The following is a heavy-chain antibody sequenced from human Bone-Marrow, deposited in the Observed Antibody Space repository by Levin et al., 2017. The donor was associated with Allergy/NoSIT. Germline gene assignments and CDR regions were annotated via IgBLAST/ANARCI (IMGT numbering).Heavy chain of an antibody. D-gene: IGHD3-3*01. Sequence: LSLTCAASGFPFSDSYMSWIRQAPGKGLEWVSYISSSGSTIYYADSVKGRFTISRDNAKNSLYLQMNSLRAEDTAVYYCARDGLEWLLDYWGQGTLVTVSS. CDR1: GFPFSDSY. CDR2: ISSSGSTI. J-gene: IGHJ4*02. CDR3: ARDGLEWLLDY. V-gene: IGHV3-11*01.